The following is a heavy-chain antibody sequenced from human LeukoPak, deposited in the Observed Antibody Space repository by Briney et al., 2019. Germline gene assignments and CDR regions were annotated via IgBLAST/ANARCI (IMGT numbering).Heavy chain of an antibody. J-gene: IGHJ1*01. V-gene: IGHV1-2*02. CDR2: INPNSGGT. CDR1: VYTFTGYY. Sequence: ASVKVSCKASVYTFTGYYMHWVRQAPGQGLEWMEWINPNSGGTNYAQKFQGRVTMTRDTSISTAYMELSRLRSDDTAVYYCARGPQDITMIIVSLLLHWGQGTLVTVSS. D-gene: IGHD3-22*01. CDR3: ARGPQDITMIIVSLLLH.